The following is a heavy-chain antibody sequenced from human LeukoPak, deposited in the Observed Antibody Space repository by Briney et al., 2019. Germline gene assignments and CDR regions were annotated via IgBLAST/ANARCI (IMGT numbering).Heavy chain of an antibody. V-gene: IGHV3-15*01. D-gene: IGHD6-13*01. CDR2: IKSKTDGGTT. CDR1: GFIFSNTW. Sequence: GGSLRLSCVASGFIFSNTWMTWVGQAPGKGGEGVGRIKSKTDGGTTDYTAPVKGRFTISRDDSKNTLYLQMSSLKTEDTAVYYCTTSGSWYYYWGQGTLVTVSS. CDR3: TTSGSWYYY. J-gene: IGHJ4*02.